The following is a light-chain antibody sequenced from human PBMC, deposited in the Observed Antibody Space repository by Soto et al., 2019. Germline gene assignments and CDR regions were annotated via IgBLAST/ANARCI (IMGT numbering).Light chain of an antibody. CDR3: MQALQTPPT. V-gene: IGKV2-28*01. J-gene: IGKJ1*01. CDR2: LGS. CDR1: QSLLHSNGYNY. Sequence: VMTQSPLSLPVTPGEAASISCRSSQSLLHSNGYNYLDWYLQKPGQSPQLLIYLGSNRASGVPDRFSGSGSGTDFTLKISRVEAEDVGVYYCMQALQTPPTFGQGTKVDIK.